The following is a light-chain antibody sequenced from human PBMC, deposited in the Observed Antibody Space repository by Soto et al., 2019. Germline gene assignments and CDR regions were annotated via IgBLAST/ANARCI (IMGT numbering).Light chain of an antibody. CDR1: QGIGSW. CDR3: QHYNSYSEA. Sequence: QMSQSPSSVSATVGDRVTITCRANQGIGSWLAWYQQKPGKAPKLLIYAASSLQSGVPSRFSGSGSGTEFTLTISSLQTDDFATYYCQHYNSYSEAFGQGTKVDI. CDR2: AAS. V-gene: IGKV1D-16*01. J-gene: IGKJ1*01.